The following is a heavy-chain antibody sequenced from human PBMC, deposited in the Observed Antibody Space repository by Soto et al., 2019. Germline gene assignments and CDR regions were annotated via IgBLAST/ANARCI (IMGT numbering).Heavy chain of an antibody. CDR2: IDPSDSYT. J-gene: IGHJ4*02. D-gene: IGHD3-3*01. Sequence: GESLKISCKGSGYSFSSYWISWVRQMPGKGLEWMGRIDPSDSYTNYSPSFQGHVTISADKSIGTAYLQWSSLKASDAAMYYCARSSSYYDFWSGYYFFAYWGQGSLVTVSS. CDR1: GYSFSSYW. CDR3: ARSSSYYDFWSGYYFFAY. V-gene: IGHV5-10-1*01.